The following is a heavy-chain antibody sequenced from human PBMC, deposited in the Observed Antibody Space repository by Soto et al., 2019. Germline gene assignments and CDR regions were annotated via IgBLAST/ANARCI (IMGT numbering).Heavy chain of an antibody. CDR1: GGTFTDAV. D-gene: IGHD4-17*01. V-gene: IGHV1-69*05. CDR3: ARAPIFGGVTTYENYFEY. CDR2: LIPTFGTI. J-gene: IGHJ4*02. Sequence: SVKVSCKGAGGTFTDAVMSWVRRAPGQGLEWMGGLIPTFGTINFAQKFQSRVTILTDDSTNTAYMELTGLRCEDTAMYYCARAPIFGGVTTYENYFEYWGQGTLVTVSS.